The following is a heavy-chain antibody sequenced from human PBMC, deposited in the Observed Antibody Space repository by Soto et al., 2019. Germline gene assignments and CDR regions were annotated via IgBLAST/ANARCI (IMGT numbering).Heavy chain of an antibody. J-gene: IGHJ6*03. V-gene: IGHV4-59*02. CDR3: ASFKFSYMDV. CDR1: GDSVTTHY. Sequence: ETLSLTCSFSGDSVTTHYLTWIRQSPERGLEWIAYMHYTGFSHYNPSLKSRLTISVDTSKNQFTLKLSSVTAADTAVYYCASFKFSYMDVWGKGTTVTVSS. CDR2: MHYTGFS.